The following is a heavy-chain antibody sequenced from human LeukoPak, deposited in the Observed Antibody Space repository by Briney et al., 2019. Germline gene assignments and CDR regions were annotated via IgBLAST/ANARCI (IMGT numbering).Heavy chain of an antibody. V-gene: IGHV3-23*01. D-gene: IGHD2-15*01. J-gene: IGHJ5*02. CDR1: GFTFSSYA. CDR2: ISGSGGST. CDR3: AKGDVVVVAATPSWFDP. Sequence: PGGSLRLPCAASGFTFSSYAMSWVRQAPGKGLEWVSAISGSGGSTYYADSVKGRFTISRDNSKNTLYLQMNSLRAEDTAVYYCAKGDVVVVAATPSWFDPWGQGTLVTVSS.